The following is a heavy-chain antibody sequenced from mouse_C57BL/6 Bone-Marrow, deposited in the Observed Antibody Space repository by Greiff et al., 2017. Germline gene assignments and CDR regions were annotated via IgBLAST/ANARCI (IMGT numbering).Heavy chain of an antibody. V-gene: IGHV1-19*01. CDR2: INPYNGGT. D-gene: IGHD1-1*01. CDR3: ARGYYGSSSWFAY. J-gene: IGHJ3*01. Sequence: VQLQQSGPVLVKPGASVKMSCKASGYTFTDYYMNWVKQSPGKSLEWIGVINPYNGGTSYNQKFKGKATLTVDKSSSTAYMELNSLTSEDSAVSYCARGYYGSSSWFAYWGQGTLVTVSA. CDR1: GYTFTDYY.